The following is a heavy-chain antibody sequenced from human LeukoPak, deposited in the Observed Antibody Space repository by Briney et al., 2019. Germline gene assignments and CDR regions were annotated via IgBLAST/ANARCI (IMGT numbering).Heavy chain of an antibody. V-gene: IGHV3-7*01. CDR1: GFTFSKYW. J-gene: IGHJ3*02. CDR2: IRGDGRVK. Sequence: GGSLRLSCAASGFTFSKYWMTWVRQAPGKGLEWVANIRGDGRVKYLLDSVKGRFTISRDNVKNSLSLEINNLRAEDTAVYYCSRDANYYDSSRHYFDAFDIWGQGTMVTVSS. D-gene: IGHD3-22*01. CDR3: SRDANYYDSSRHYFDAFDI.